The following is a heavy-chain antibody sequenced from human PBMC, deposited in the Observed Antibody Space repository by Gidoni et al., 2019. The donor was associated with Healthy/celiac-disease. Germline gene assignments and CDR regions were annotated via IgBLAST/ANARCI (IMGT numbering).Heavy chain of an antibody. J-gene: IGHJ6*02. CDR1: GYTFTGYY. CDR2: INPNSGGT. CDR3: ARSQGDYYYYGMDV. Sequence: QVELVQSGAEVKKPGASVKVSCKASGYTFTGYYMHWVRQAPGQGLEWMGWINPNSGGTNYAQKFQGWVTMTRDTSISTAYMELSRLRSDDTAVYYCARSQGDYYYYGMDVWGQGTTVTVSS. V-gene: IGHV1-2*04.